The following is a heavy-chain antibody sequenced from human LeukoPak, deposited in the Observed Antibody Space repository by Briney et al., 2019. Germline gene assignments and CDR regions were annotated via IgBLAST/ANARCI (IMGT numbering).Heavy chain of an antibody. V-gene: IGHV4-34*01. CDR3: ARRVMFGGSYRYYYYYYMDV. CDR1: GGSFSGYY. Sequence: SETLSLTCAVYGGSFSGYYWSWIRQPPGKGLEWIGEINHSGSTNYNPSLKSRVTISVDTSKNQFSLKLSSVTAADTAVYYCARRVMFGGSYRYYYYYYMDVWGKGTTVTISS. CDR2: INHSGST. J-gene: IGHJ6*03. D-gene: IGHD2-15*01.